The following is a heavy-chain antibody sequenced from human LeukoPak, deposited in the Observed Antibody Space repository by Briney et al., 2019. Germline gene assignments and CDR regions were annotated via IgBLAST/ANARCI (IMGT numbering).Heavy chain of an antibody. J-gene: IGHJ5*02. Sequence: SETLSLTCTVSGGSISSYYWSWIRQPPGKGLEWLGSIYYTGNTNYHPSLKSRVTISVDTSKNQFSLKLSSVTAADTAVYYCARGGRNWFDPWGQGTLVTVSS. CDR1: GGSISSYY. CDR2: IYYTGNT. CDR3: ARGGRNWFDP. V-gene: IGHV4-59*01.